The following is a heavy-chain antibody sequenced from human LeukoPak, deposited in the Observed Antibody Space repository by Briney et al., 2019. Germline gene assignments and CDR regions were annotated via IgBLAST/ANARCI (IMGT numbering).Heavy chain of an antibody. CDR1: GYRFTSYW. J-gene: IGHJ4*02. D-gene: IGHD4-23*01. CDR3: TRRIYGGNHDLDY. CDR2: THPGDSDT. Sequence: GESLKISCTASGYRFTSYWIGWVRQMPGKGLEWVGITHPGDSDTRYSPSFQGHVTISADVSITTAYLQWSSLKASDTAMYYCTRRIYGGNHDLDYWGQGSLVTVSS. V-gene: IGHV5-51*01.